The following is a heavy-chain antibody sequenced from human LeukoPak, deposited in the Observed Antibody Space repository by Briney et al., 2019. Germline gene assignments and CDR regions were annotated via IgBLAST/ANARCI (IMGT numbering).Heavy chain of an antibody. CDR2: ISANNGNT. CDR1: GYTFTSYG. CDR3: ARGGVTDYDILTGYYGVDY. Sequence: ASVKVSCKASGYTFTSYGISWVRQAPGQGLEWMGWISANNGNTNYAQKLQGRVTMTTDTSTSTAYMELRSLRSDDTAVYYCARGGVTDYDILTGYYGVDYCGQGNLVTVSS. J-gene: IGHJ4*02. D-gene: IGHD3-9*01. V-gene: IGHV1-18*01.